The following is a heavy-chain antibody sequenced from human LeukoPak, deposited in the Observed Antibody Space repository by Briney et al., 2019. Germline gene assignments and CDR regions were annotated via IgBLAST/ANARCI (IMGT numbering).Heavy chain of an antibody. CDR3: ARAIQVYYGSGLDY. Sequence: SETLSLTCTVSGGSISSYYWSWIRQPPGKGLEWIGYIYYSGSSNYNPSLKSRVTISVDTSKNQFSLKLSSVTAADTAVYYCARAIQVYYGSGLDYWGQGTLVTVSS. CDR2: IYYSGSS. V-gene: IGHV4-59*08. D-gene: IGHD3-10*01. J-gene: IGHJ4*02. CDR1: GGSISSYY.